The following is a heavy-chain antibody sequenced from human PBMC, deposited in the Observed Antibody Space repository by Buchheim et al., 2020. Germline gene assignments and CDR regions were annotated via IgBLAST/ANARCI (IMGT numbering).Heavy chain of an antibody. J-gene: IGHJ6*02. Sequence: QVQLVESGGGVVQPGRSLRLSCAASGFTFSSYAMHWVRQAPGKGLEWVAVISYDGSNKYYADSVKGRFTIFSDNSKNTLYLQMNGLRAEDTAVYYCARVYSNPPYYYYGMDVWGQGTT. D-gene: IGHD4-11*01. CDR1: GFTFSSYA. CDR3: ARVYSNPPYYYYGMDV. V-gene: IGHV3-30-3*01. CDR2: ISYDGSNK.